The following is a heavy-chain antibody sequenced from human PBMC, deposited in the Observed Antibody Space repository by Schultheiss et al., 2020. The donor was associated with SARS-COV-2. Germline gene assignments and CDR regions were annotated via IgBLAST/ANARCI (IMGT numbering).Heavy chain of an antibody. D-gene: IGHD2-2*01. J-gene: IGHJ5*02. CDR1: GFTFSSYS. CDR2: ITSSSTI. Sequence: GGSLRLSCAASGFTFSSYSMNWVRQAPGKGLEWVSSITSSSTIYYADSVKGRFTISRDNSKNTLYLQMNSLRAEDTAVYYCARDGRYCSSTSCYLAHAAGWFDPWGQGTLVTVSS. V-gene: IGHV3-21*01. CDR3: ARDGRYCSSTSCYLAHAAGWFDP.